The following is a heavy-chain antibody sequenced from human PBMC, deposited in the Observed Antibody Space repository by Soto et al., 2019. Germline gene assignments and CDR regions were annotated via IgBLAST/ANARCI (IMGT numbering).Heavy chain of an antibody. CDR3: ARARITIFGVVSDWFDP. D-gene: IGHD3-3*01. CDR1: GFTFSSYW. V-gene: IGHV3-74*01. CDR2: INSDGSST. Sequence: EVQLVESGGGLVQPGGSLRLSCAASGFTFSSYWMHWVRQAPGKGLVWVSRINSDGSSTSYADSVKGRFTISRDNAKNTLYLQMNSLRAEDTAVYYCARARITIFGVVSDWFDPWGQGTLVTVSS. J-gene: IGHJ5*02.